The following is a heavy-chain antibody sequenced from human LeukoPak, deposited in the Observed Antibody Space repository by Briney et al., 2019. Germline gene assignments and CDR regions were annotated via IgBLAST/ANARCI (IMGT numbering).Heavy chain of an antibody. V-gene: IGHV3-9*03. CDR2: INWNSDSI. Sequence: PGGSLRLSCAVSGFTFDDYAMHWVRQVPGKGLEWVSGINWNSDSIGYADSVKGRFTISRDNAKNSLYLQMNSLRAEDMALYYCAKEGSSWSTFDYWGQGTLVTVSS. J-gene: IGHJ4*02. CDR1: GFTFDDYA. D-gene: IGHD6-13*01. CDR3: AKEGSSWSTFDY.